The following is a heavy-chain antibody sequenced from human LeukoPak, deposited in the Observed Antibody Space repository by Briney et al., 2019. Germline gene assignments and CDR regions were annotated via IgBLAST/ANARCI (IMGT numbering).Heavy chain of an antibody. CDR2: INPNSGVT. Sequence: ASVKVSCKASGYTFSGYSMHWVRQAPGQGLEWMGRINPNSGVTYYAQKFQGRVTMTSDTSITTAYMELSSLTSDDTATYYCARDASNWSAFDSCGQGTLVIVSS. D-gene: IGHD1-20*01. CDR1: GYTFSGYS. CDR3: ARDASNWSAFDS. J-gene: IGHJ5*01. V-gene: IGHV1-2*06.